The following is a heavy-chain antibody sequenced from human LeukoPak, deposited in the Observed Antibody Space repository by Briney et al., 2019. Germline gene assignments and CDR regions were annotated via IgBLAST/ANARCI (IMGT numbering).Heavy chain of an antibody. D-gene: IGHD1-1*01. V-gene: IGHV1-69*05. Sequence: SVKVSCKSSVDTFSRYAISWVPHPRGQGLEWMGGNIPIFGTANYAQKIQGRVTITTDGSTSTAYMELSSLRSEDTAGYYCARDAGTTGVRYFQQWGQGTLVTVSA. CDR3: ARDAGTTGVRYFQQ. CDR1: VDTFSRYA. J-gene: IGHJ1*01. CDR2: NIPIFGTA.